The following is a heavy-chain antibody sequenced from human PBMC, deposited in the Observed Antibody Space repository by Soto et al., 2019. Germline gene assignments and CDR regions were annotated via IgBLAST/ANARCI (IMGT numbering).Heavy chain of an antibody. Sequence: QVQLVQSGAEVKKPESSVKVSCKAPGGTFSTYAISWVRQAPGQGLEWMGGIIPMFGTANYAQRFQDRVTXPXXESTNTVYMGLSSLRSEDTAVYFCASGIQLWLRRINNGYSGWGQGTLVTVSS. D-gene: IGHD5-18*01. CDR2: IIPMFGTA. V-gene: IGHV1-69*05. J-gene: IGHJ4*02. CDR3: ASGIQLWLRRINNGYSG. CDR1: GGTFSTYA.